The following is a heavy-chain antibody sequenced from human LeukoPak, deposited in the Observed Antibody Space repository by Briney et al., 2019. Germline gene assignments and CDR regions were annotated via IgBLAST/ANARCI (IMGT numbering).Heavy chain of an antibody. CDR2: ISYDGSNK. Sequence: GGSLRLSCAASGFTFSSYAMHWVRQAPGKGLEWVTVISYDGSNKYYANSVKGRFTISRDNSKNTLYLQMNSLRAEDTAVYYCAKEPSGYCYFDYWGQGTLVTVSS. V-gene: IGHV3-30*04. CDR3: AKEPSGYCYFDY. CDR1: GFTFSSYA. J-gene: IGHJ4*02. D-gene: IGHD3-3*01.